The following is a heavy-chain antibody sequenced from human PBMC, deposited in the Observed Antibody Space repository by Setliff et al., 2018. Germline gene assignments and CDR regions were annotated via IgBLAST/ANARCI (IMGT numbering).Heavy chain of an antibody. CDR1: GFSISTSGMC. CDR3: ARTVMSGSYHYYYMDV. CDR2: IDWDDDK. V-gene: IGHV2-70*11. J-gene: IGHJ6*03. D-gene: IGHD1-26*01. Sequence: SGPTLVNPTQTLTLTCTFSGFSISTSGMCVSWIRQSPGKALEWLARIDWDDDKYYSTSLKTRLTISKDTSKNQVVLTMTNMDSVDTATYYCARTVMSGSYHYYYMDVWGKGTTVTVSS.